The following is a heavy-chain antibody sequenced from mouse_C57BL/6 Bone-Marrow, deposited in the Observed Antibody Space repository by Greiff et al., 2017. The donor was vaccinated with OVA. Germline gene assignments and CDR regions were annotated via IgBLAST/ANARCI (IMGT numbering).Heavy chain of an antibody. CDR3: ARDATWYFDY. J-gene: IGHJ2*01. CDR1: GFTFSDYG. V-gene: IGHV5-17*01. CDR2: ISSGSSTI. D-gene: IGHD6-1*01. Sequence: VQLKESGGGLVKPGGSLKLSCAASGFTFSDYGMHWVRQAPEKGLEWVAYISSGSSTIYYADTVKGRFTISRDNAKNTLFLQMTSLRSEDTAMYYCARDATWYFDYWGQGTTLTVSS.